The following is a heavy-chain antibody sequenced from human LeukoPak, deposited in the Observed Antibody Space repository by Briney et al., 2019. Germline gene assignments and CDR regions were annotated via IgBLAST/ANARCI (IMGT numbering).Heavy chain of an antibody. Sequence: GGSLSLSCAASGFPVISNYMSWVRQAPGKGLEWVSVIYSGGSTYYADSVKGRFTISRDNSKNTLYLQMNSLRAEDTAVYYCARDRIVGATDYFDYWGQGTLVTVSS. CDR2: IYSGGST. CDR1: GFPVISNY. J-gene: IGHJ4*02. CDR3: ARDRIVGATDYFDY. D-gene: IGHD1-26*01. V-gene: IGHV3-66*01.